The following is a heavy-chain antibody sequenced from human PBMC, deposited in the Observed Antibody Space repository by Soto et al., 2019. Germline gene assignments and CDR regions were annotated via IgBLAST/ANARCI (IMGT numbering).Heavy chain of an antibody. J-gene: IGHJ4*02. Sequence: EVQLVESGGGLVKPGGSLRLSCAASGFSFSSDSMGWVRQAPGKGLEWVSSISSSGSFKNYADSVKGRFTISRDNAKNSLYLLFSGLKEEDTAVYYCARDPPTGTTLEWADSWGQGTLVTVSS. CDR3: ARDPPTGTTLEWADS. V-gene: IGHV3-21*01. CDR2: ISSSGSFK. D-gene: IGHD1-7*01. CDR1: GFSFSSDS.